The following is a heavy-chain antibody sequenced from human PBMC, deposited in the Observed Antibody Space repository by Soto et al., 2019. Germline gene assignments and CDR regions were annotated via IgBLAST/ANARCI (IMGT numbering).Heavy chain of an antibody. D-gene: IGHD3-10*01. J-gene: IGHJ5*02. CDR2: IYYSGST. Sequence: QVQLQESGPGLVKPSQTLSLTCTVSGGSISSGGYYWSWIRQHPEKGLEWIGYIYYSGSTYYNPSLKSRVTMSVDTAENHFSLNLSSVTAADTAMYYCAREQGEGYGAGSFRWFDPWGQGTLVTVSS. CDR1: GGSISSGGYY. CDR3: AREQGEGYGAGSFRWFDP. V-gene: IGHV4-31*03.